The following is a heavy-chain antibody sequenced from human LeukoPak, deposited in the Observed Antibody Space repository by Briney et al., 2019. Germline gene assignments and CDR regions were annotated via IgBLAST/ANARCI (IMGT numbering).Heavy chain of an antibody. D-gene: IGHD3-3*02. CDR2: IHNGGST. CDR1: GYIVSTNY. V-gene: IGHV3-53*01. Sequence: GGSLRLSCAASGYIVSTNYMTWVRQAPGKGLEWVSVIHNGGSTYYAESVKGRFTLSIDNSKNMLYLQMNSLRVEDTAVYYCASLARDYWGPGTLVTVSS. J-gene: IGHJ4*02. CDR3: ASLARDY.